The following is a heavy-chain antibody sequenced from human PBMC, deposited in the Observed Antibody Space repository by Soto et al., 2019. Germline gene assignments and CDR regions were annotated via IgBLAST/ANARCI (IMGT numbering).Heavy chain of an antibody. CDR3: AREDSSGYFHY. J-gene: IGHJ4*02. Sequence: SETLSLTCTVSGGSISSGGYYWSWIRQHPGKGLEWIGYISYSGSTYYNPSLESRVTISIDTSKNQFSLKLNSVTAADTAVYYCAREDSSGYFHYWGQGTLVTVSS. CDR2: ISYSGST. CDR1: GGSISSGGYY. D-gene: IGHD3-22*01. V-gene: IGHV4-31*03.